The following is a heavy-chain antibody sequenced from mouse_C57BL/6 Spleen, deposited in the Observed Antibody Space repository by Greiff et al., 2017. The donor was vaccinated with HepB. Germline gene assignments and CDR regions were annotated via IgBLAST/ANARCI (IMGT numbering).Heavy chain of an antibody. CDR3: ARERNDYDAMDY. Sequence: QVQLQQSGAELVRPGASVKLSCKASGYTFTDYYINWVKQRPGQGLEWIARIYPGSGNTYYNEKFKGKATLTAEKSSSTAYMQLSSLTSEDSAVYFCARERNDYDAMDYWGQGTSVTVSS. CDR2: IYPGSGNT. J-gene: IGHJ4*01. CDR1: GYTFTDYY. V-gene: IGHV1-76*01.